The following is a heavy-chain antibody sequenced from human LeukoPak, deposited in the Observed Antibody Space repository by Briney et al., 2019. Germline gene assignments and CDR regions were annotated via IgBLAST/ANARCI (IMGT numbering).Heavy chain of an antibody. Sequence: ASVKVSCKASGYTFTSYGISWVGQAPGQGLEWMGWISAYNGNTNYAQKLQGRVTMTTDTSTSTAYMELRSLRSADTAVYYCARSSGSYSPFGYWGQGTLVTVSS. D-gene: IGHD3-10*01. V-gene: IGHV1-18*04. J-gene: IGHJ4*02. CDR1: GYTFTSYG. CDR3: ARSSGSYSPFGY. CDR2: ISAYNGNT.